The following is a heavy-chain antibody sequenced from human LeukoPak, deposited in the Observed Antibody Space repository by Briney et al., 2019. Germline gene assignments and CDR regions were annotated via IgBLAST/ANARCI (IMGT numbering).Heavy chain of an antibody. V-gene: IGHV1-69*04. Sequence: SVKVSFKASGGTFISYAISWVRQAPGQGLEWMGRIIPILGIANYAQKFQGRVTITADKSTSTAYMELSSLRSEDTAVYYCARDEITDYYDSSGYPYYWGQGTLVTVSS. J-gene: IGHJ4*02. D-gene: IGHD3-22*01. CDR3: ARDEITDYYDSSGYPYY. CDR1: GGTFISYA. CDR2: IIPILGIA.